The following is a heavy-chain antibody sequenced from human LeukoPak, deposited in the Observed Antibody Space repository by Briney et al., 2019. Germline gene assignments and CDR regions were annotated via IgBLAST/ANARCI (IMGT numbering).Heavy chain of an antibody. CDR3: AAYSSSSGVDY. CDR2: IYYSGST. V-gene: IGHV4-59*01. CDR1: GGSISSYY. Sequence: SETLCLTCTVSGGSISSYYWSWIRQPPGKGLEWIGYIYYSGSTNYNPSLKSRVTISVDTSKNQFSLKLSSVTAADTAVYYCAAYSSSSGVDYWGQGTLVTVSS. D-gene: IGHD6-6*01. J-gene: IGHJ4*02.